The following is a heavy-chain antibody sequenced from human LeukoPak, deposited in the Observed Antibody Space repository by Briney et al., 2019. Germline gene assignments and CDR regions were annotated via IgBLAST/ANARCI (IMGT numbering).Heavy chain of an antibody. D-gene: IGHD3-3*01. Sequence: GGSLRLSCAASGFTFSNYAMSWVRQAPGKGLEWVSVIYSGGSTYYADSVKGRFTISRDNSKNTLYLQMNSLRAEDTAVYYCAREGADFRSGYYGGNYYYGMDVWGQGTTVTVSS. V-gene: IGHV3-53*01. CDR2: IYSGGST. CDR1: GFTFSNYA. J-gene: IGHJ6*02. CDR3: AREGADFRSGYYGGNYYYGMDV.